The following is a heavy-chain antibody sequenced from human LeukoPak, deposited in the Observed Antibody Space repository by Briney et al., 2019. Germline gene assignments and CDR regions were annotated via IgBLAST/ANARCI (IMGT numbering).Heavy chain of an antibody. V-gene: IGHV1-8*02. Sequence: ASVKVSCRASGGTFSGYDINWVRQATGQGLEWMGWMNPNSGNTGYAQKFQGRVTMTRNTSISTAYMELSSLRSEDTAVYYCARGIWFGELLSRGKNRDYWGQGTLVTVSS. CDR2: MNPNSGNT. CDR1: GGTFSGYD. D-gene: IGHD3-10*01. CDR3: ARGIWFGELLSRGKNRDY. J-gene: IGHJ4*02.